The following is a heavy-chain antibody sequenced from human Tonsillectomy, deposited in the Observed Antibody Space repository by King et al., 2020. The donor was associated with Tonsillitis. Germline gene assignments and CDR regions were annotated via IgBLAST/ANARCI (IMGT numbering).Heavy chain of an antibody. CDR2: IIPIFGTA. V-gene: IGHV1-69*01. CDR1: GGSFSSYA. Sequence: VQLVESGAEVKKPGSSVKVSCKASGGSFSSYAISWVRQAPGHGLQWMGGIIPIFGTANYAQKVQGRVTITADESTSTAYMDLSSLRSEDTAVYYCARVLGARGAFDIWGQGTMVTVSS. D-gene: IGHD1-26*01. J-gene: IGHJ3*02. CDR3: ARVLGARGAFDI.